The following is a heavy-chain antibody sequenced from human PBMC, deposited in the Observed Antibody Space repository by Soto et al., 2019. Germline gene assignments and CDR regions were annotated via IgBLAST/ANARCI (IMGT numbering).Heavy chain of an antibody. CDR2: IVVGSGNT. CDR1: GFTFTSSA. CDR3: AAGVGQPSKYYYGMDV. J-gene: IGHJ6*02. D-gene: IGHD2-15*01. Sequence: SVKVSCKASGFTFTSSAVQWVRQARGQRLEWIGWIVVGSGNTNYAQKFQERVTITRDMSTSTAYMELSSLRSEDTAVYYCAAGVGQPSKYYYGMDVWGQGTTVTVSS. V-gene: IGHV1-58*01.